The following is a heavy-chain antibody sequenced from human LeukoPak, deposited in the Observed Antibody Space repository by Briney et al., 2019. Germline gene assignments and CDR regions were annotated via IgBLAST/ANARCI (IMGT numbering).Heavy chain of an antibody. CDR3: ARREDIAAAGLNY. Sequence: SETLSLTCAVYGGSFSGYYWSWIRQPPGKGLEWIGEINHSGSTNYNPSLKSRVTISVDTSKNQFSLKLGSVTAADTAVYYCARREDIAAAGLNYWGQGTLVTVSS. V-gene: IGHV4-34*01. J-gene: IGHJ4*02. D-gene: IGHD6-13*01. CDR1: GGSFSGYY. CDR2: INHSGST.